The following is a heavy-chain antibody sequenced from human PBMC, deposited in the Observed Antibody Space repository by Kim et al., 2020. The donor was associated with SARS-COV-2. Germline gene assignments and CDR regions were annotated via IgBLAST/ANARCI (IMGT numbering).Heavy chain of an antibody. CDR3: AKAKQAYSFDY. J-gene: IGHJ4*02. Sequence: IDYADTMKGRFTISRDNAKNSLYLQMNSLRAEDTALYYCAKAKQAYSFDYWGQGTLVTVSS. V-gene: IGHV3-9*01. CDR2: I.